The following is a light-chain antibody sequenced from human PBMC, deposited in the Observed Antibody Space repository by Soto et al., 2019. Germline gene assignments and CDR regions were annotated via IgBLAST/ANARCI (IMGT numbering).Light chain of an antibody. CDR2: GAS. CDR3: QQYDNSPFT. V-gene: IGKV3-15*01. J-gene: IGKJ3*01. CDR1: QSVSSN. Sequence: EIVMTQSPATLSVSPGERATLSCRASQSVSSNLAWYQQKPGQAPRLLIYGASTRATGIPARFSGSGSGTEFTLTISRLQSEDFAVYYCQQYDNSPFTFGPGTKVDIK.